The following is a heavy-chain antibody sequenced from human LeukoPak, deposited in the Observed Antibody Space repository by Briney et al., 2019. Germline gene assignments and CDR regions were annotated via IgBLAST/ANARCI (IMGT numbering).Heavy chain of an antibody. CDR1: GFTFXXXX. CDR3: ARDRWSLGY. V-gene: IGHV3-11*06. Sequence: PGGSLRLXXXXSGFTFXXXXXXXIRQAXGXXLEWVSYXSSSSSXXXXXXXVKGXFTXXXXNAKNSLYLQMNSLRAEDTAVYYCARDRWSLGYWGQGTLVTVSS. D-gene: IGHD3-16*01. CDR2: XSSSSSXX. J-gene: IGHJ4*02.